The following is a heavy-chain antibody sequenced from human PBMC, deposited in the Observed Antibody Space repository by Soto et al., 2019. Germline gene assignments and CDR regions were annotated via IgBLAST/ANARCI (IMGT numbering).Heavy chain of an antibody. CDR3: AHRRGYYDTSCYTDLHAFDI. CDR1: GFSLSTSGVG. CDR2: IYWDDDK. D-gene: IGHD3-22*01. V-gene: IGHV2-5*02. Sequence: QITLKESGPTLVKPTQTLTLTCTFSGFSLSTSGVGVGWIRQPPGKALEWLALIYWDDDKRYSPSLKSRLTITKDTSKNQVVLTMTNMDPVDTATYYCAHRRGYYDTSCYTDLHAFDIWGQGTMVTVSS. J-gene: IGHJ3*02.